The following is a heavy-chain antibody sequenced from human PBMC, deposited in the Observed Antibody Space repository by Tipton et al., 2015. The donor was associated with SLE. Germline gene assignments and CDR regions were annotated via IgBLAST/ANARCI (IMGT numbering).Heavy chain of an antibody. V-gene: IGHV4-4*08. D-gene: IGHD6-25*01. J-gene: IGHJ4*02. CDR1: GGSFSSHY. Sequence: TLSLTCSVSGGSFSSHYWSWIRQPPGKPLEWIGYVSPSGRTNYNSSLESRVSISLDTSNNQFSLNLKSVDGADTAMYYCARQRLHFDYWGQGILVAVSS. CDR2: VSPSGRT. CDR3: ARQRLHFDY.